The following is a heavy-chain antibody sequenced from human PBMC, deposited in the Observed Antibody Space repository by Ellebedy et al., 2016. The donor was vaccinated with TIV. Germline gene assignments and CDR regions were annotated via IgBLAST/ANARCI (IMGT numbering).Heavy chain of an antibody. D-gene: IGHD3-9*01. Sequence: MPSETLSLTCTVSGGSISSYYWSWIRQPPGKGLEWIGYIYYSGSTNYNPSLKSRVTISVDTSKNQFSLKLSSVTAADTAVYYCARLGDILTGYSFDYWGQGTLVTVSS. V-gene: IGHV4-59*08. CDR1: GGSISSYY. CDR3: ARLGDILTGYSFDY. CDR2: IYYSGST. J-gene: IGHJ4*02.